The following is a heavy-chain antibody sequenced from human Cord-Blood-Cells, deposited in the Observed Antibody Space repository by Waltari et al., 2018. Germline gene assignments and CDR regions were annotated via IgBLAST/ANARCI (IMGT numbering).Heavy chain of an antibody. CDR3: ATSWSGYYTGAFDI. Sequence: QVQLVQSGAEVKKPGASVKVSCKVSGYTLTELSMNWVRQAPGKGLELMGGVDPEDGETIHAQNFQGRVTMTEDTSTDTAYMELSSLRSEDTAVYYCATSWSGYYTGAFDIWGQGTMVTVSS. J-gene: IGHJ3*02. CDR1: GYTLTELS. D-gene: IGHD3-3*01. CDR2: VDPEDGET. V-gene: IGHV1-24*01.